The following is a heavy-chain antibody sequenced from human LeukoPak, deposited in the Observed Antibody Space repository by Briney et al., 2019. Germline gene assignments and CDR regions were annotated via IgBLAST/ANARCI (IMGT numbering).Heavy chain of an antibody. Sequence: GSLRLSCAASGFTVSSNYMSWIRQPPGKGLEWIGYIYYSGSTNYNPSLKSRVTISVDTSKNQFSLKLSSVTAADTAVYYCARDVYGVGISSWGQGTLVTVSS. D-gene: IGHD4-17*01. CDR3: ARDVYGVGISS. J-gene: IGHJ5*02. V-gene: IGHV4-59*02. CDR2: IYYSGST. CDR1: GFTVSSNY.